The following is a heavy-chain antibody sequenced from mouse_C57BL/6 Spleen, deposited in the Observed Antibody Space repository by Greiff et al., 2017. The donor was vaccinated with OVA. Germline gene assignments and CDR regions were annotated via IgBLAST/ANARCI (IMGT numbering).Heavy chain of an antibody. CDR1: GYAFSSYW. D-gene: IGHD1-1*01. J-gene: IGHJ2*01. CDR3: ARSDYYGPYFDY. CDR2: IYPGDGDT. V-gene: IGHV1-80*01. Sequence: QVQLQQSGAELVKPGASVKISCKASGYAFSSYWMNWVKQRPGKGLEWIGQIYPGDGDTNYNGKFKGKATLTADKSSSTAYMQLSSLTSDDSAVYFCARSDYYGPYFDYWGQGTTLTVSS.